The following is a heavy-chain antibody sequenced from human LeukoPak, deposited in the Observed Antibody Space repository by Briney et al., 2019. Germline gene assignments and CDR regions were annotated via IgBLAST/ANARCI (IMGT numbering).Heavy chain of an antibody. CDR2: ISSSSSYI. Sequence: PGGSLRLSCAASGFTFSSYSMNWVRQAPGKGLEWVSSISSSSSYIYYADPVKGRFTISRDNAKNSLYLQMNSLRAEDTAVYYCARDLQSIVVVPAAIEYWGQGTLVTVSS. V-gene: IGHV3-21*01. CDR1: GFTFSSYS. CDR3: ARDLQSIVVVPAAIEY. D-gene: IGHD2-2*01. J-gene: IGHJ4*02.